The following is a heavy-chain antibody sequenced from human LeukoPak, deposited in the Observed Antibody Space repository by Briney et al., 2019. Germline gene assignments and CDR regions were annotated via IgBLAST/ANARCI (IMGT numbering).Heavy chain of an antibody. CDR2: IYYSGST. CDR3: ASAAQRSITMIVVVIRHAFDI. J-gene: IGHJ3*02. Sequence: SETLSLTCTVSGGSISSSSYYWGWIRQPPGKGLEWIGSIYYSGSTYYNPSLKSRVTISVDTSKNQFSLKLSSVTAADMAVYYCASAAQRSITMIVVVIRHAFDIWGQGTMVTVSS. D-gene: IGHD3-22*01. V-gene: IGHV4-39*01. CDR1: GGSISSSSYY.